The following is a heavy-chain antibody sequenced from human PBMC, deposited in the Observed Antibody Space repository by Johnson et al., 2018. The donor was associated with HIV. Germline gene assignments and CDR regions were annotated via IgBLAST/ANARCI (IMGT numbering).Heavy chain of an antibody. D-gene: IGHD3-22*01. CDR2: ISSGGSGM. CDR3: AKVDDWATMIVGDAFDI. V-gene: IGHV3-11*04. Sequence: QVQLVESGGGLVRTGESLRLSCVDSGFTFSDSYMNWIRQAPGKGLEWIAYISSGGSGMNSADSVKGRFTVSRDNAINSLYLQMNTVSAEDTAVYYCAKVDDWATMIVGDAFDIWGQGTMVTVSP. J-gene: IGHJ3*02. CDR1: GFTFSDSY.